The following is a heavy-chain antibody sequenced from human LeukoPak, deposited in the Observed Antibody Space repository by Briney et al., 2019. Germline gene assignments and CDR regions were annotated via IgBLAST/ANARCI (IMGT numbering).Heavy chain of an antibody. CDR2: IYYSGST. CDR3: ASLTPSYYDSSGYYNQPFDY. Sequence: PSQTLSLTCTVSGGSISSSSYYWGWIRQPPGKGLEWIGSIYYSGSTYYNPSLKSRVTISVDTSKNQFSLKLSSVTAADTAVYYCASLTPSYYDSSGYYNQPFDYWGQGTLVTVSS. CDR1: GGSISSSSYY. D-gene: IGHD3-22*01. V-gene: IGHV4-39*01. J-gene: IGHJ4*02.